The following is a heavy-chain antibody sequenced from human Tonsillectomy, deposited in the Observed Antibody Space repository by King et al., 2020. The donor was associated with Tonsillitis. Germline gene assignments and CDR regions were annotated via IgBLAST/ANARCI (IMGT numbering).Heavy chain of an antibody. D-gene: IGHD4-17*01. Sequence: VQLVESGGGLVQPGGSLRLSCAASGFTFSSYSMNWVRQAPGKGLEWVSYISSSSSTIYYADSVKGRFTISRDNAKNSLYLQMNILRDEDTAVYYCARDRGIGGDYGWFDPWGQGTLVTVSS. J-gene: IGHJ5*02. CDR2: ISSSSSTI. CDR3: ARDRGIGGDYGWFDP. CDR1: GFTFSSYS. V-gene: IGHV3-48*02.